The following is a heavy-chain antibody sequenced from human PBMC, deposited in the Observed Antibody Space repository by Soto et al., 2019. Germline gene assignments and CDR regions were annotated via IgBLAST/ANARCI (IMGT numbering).Heavy chain of an antibody. CDR1: GFTFDDYV. V-gene: IGHV3-9*01. CDR2: ISWNSGSI. J-gene: IGHJ4*02. D-gene: IGHD3-16*01. CDR3: AKDTMITFGGVNIDY. Sequence: EVQLVESGGGLVQPGRSLRLSCAASGFTFDDYVMHWVRQAPGKGLEWVSGISWNSGSIGYADSVKGRFTISRDNAKNSLYLQMNSLRAEDTALYYCAKDTMITFGGVNIDYWGQGTLVTVSS.